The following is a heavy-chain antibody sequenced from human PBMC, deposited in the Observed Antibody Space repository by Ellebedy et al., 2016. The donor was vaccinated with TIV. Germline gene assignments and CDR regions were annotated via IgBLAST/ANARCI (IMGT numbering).Heavy chain of an antibody. Sequence: SETLSLTXTVSGGSISSGGYSWSWIRQPPGKGLEWIGYIYHSGSTYYNPSLKSRVTISVDRSKNQFSLKLSSVTAADTAVYYGARAYCGGDCYSSGAYNWFDPWGQGTLVTVSS. CDR1: GGSISSGGYS. D-gene: IGHD2-21*01. V-gene: IGHV4-30-2*01. CDR3: ARAYCGGDCYSSGAYNWFDP. CDR2: IYHSGST. J-gene: IGHJ5*02.